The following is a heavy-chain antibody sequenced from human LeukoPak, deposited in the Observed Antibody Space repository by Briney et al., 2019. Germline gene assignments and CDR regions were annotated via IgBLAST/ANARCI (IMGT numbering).Heavy chain of an antibody. J-gene: IGHJ4*02. CDR1: GFTFDDYG. V-gene: IGHV3-20*04. D-gene: IGHD6-13*01. Sequence: PGGSLRLSCAASGFTFDDYGMSWIRQAPGKGLEWVSGINWNGGSTGYADSVKGRFTISRDNAKNSLYLQMNSLRAEDTALYYCARDSGLSVYSSSWYDGYWGQGTLVTVSS. CDR2: INWNGGST. CDR3: ARDSGLSVYSSSWYDGY.